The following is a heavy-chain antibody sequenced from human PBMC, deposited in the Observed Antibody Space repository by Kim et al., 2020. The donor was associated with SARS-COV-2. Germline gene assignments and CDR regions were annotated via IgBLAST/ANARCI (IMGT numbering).Heavy chain of an antibody. V-gene: IGHV1-69*13. J-gene: IGHJ5*02. CDR2: IVPAFGSP. D-gene: IGHD2-15*01. CDR3: ARDGPETPLYCRGGNCLLARWFDT. Sequence: SVKVSCKASGGTFNSFAISWVRQAPGQGLEWMGVIVPAFGSPTYAQKFEGRLTITADESTTTVYMEMTNLRSDDTAVFFCARDGPETPLYCRGGNCLLARWFDTWGQGTLVTVSS. CDR1: GGTFNSFA.